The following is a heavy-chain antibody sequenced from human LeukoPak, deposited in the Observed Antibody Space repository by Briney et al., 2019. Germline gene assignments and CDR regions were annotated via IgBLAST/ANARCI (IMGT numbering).Heavy chain of an antibody. CDR1: GFTFDDYA. CDR3: AKYTIFGVVTPGYMDV. D-gene: IGHD3-3*01. J-gene: IGHJ6*03. Sequence: GGSLRLSCAASGFTFDDYAMHWVRQAPGKGLEWVSGISWNSGSIGYADSVKGRFTISRDNAKNSLYLQMNSLRAEDTAVYYCAKYTIFGVVTPGYMDVWGKGTTVTVSS. CDR2: ISWNSGSI. V-gene: IGHV3-9*01.